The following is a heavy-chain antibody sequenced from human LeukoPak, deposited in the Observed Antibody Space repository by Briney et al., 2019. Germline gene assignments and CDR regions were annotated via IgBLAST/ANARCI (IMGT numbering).Heavy chain of an antibody. CDR2: VSSSSRTI. D-gene: IGHD4-23*01. Sequence: GGSLRLSCTASGFIFNTYSMNWVRQAPGKGLEWVSYVSSSSRTIYYADSVKGRFTISRDNAKNSLYLRMNSLRADDTAVYYCARDLGLYDYGGNIDFWGQGTLVTVSS. CDR1: GFIFNTYS. J-gene: IGHJ4*02. CDR3: ARDLGLYDYGGNIDF. V-gene: IGHV3-48*04.